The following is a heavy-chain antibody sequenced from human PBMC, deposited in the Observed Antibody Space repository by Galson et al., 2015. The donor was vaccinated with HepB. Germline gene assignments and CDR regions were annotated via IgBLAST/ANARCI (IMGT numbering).Heavy chain of an antibody. Sequence: QSGAEVKKPGESLKISRKGSGYNFSGYWIGWVRQMPGKGLEWMGTIFPGDSHTRYSPSFQGQVTISADKSTAYLQWSSLKASDTAMYYCARSSSGPLGYYDMDVWGQGTTVTVSS. D-gene: IGHD3-22*01. J-gene: IGHJ6*02. CDR1: GYNFSGYW. V-gene: IGHV5-51*03. CDR3: ARSSSGPLGYYDMDV. CDR2: IFPGDSHT.